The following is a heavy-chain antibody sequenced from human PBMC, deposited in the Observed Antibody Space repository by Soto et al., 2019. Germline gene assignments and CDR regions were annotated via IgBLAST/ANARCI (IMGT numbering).Heavy chain of an antibody. D-gene: IGHD3-22*01. CDR1: GFTFSSYG. CDR2: ISYDGSNK. CDR3: AILWGYDSSGYYSDY. Sequence: QVQLVESGGGVVQPGRSLRLSCAASGFTFSSYGMHWVRQAPGKGLEWVAVISYDGSNKYYADSVKGRFTISRDNSKNTLYLQMNSLRAEDTAVYYCAILWGYDSSGYYSDYWGQGTLVTVSS. J-gene: IGHJ4*02. V-gene: IGHV3-30*03.